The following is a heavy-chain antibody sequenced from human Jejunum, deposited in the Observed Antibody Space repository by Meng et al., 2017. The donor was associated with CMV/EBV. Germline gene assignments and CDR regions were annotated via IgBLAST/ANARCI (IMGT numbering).Heavy chain of an antibody. CDR3: ARGAQLLPPPTYYYYGLDV. Sequence: GDYAWSRLRQPPGKGPEWIGYSYYSGNTYYNPSLKSRVTISVDTSKNQFSLRLTSMTAADTAVYYCARGAQLLPPPTYYYYGLDVWGQGTTVTVSS. CDR2: SYYSGNT. J-gene: IGHJ6*02. D-gene: IGHD5-18*01. CDR1: GDYA. V-gene: IGHV4-30-4*08.